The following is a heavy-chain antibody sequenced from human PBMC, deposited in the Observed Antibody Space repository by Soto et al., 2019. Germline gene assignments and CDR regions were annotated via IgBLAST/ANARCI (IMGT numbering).Heavy chain of an antibody. D-gene: IGHD6-19*01. V-gene: IGHV4-39*01. Sequence: SETLSLTCTVSGGSISSSSYYWGWIRQPPGKGLEWIGSIYYSGSTYYNPSLKSRVTISVDTSKNQFSLKLSSVTAADTAVYYCARRTRNSSGWFDYWGQGTLVTVSS. CDR2: IYYSGST. CDR3: ARRTRNSSGWFDY. CDR1: GGSISSSSYY. J-gene: IGHJ4*02.